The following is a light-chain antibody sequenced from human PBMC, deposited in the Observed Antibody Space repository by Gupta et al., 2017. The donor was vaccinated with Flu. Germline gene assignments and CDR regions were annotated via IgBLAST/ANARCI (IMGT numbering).Light chain of an antibody. CDR2: DAS. CDR3: QQYGTSSLYS. V-gene: IGKV3-20*01. Sequence: IVLKQSPGTLPLFVGKRATLSCRASQTINNNYLAWYQQKPGQAPRLLIFDASSRATGVPDRFSGSGSGTDFTLTISRLEPEDFAVYYCQQYGTSSLYSFGRGTKLEI. CDR1: QTINNNY. J-gene: IGKJ2*03.